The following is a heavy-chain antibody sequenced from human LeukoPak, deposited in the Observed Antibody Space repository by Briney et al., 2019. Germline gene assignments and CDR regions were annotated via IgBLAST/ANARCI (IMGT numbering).Heavy chain of an antibody. Sequence: ASVKVSCKASGYTFTGYYMHWVRQAPGQGLEWMGWINPNSGGTNYAQKFQGRVTMTRDTSISTAYMELSRLRSDDTAVYYCARDRAMVRGVLDEDAFDIWGQRTTVTVSS. CDR3: ARDRAMVRGVLDEDAFDI. J-gene: IGHJ3*02. V-gene: IGHV1-2*02. D-gene: IGHD3-10*01. CDR1: GYTFTGYY. CDR2: INPNSGGT.